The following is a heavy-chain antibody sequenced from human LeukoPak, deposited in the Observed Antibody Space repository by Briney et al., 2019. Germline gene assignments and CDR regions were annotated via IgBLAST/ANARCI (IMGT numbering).Heavy chain of an antibody. J-gene: IGHJ4*02. Sequence: ASVKVSCKASGYTFTGYYMHWVRQAPGQGLEWMGWINPNSGGTNYEKKFQGRVTMTRATSISTAYMELSRLRSDDTAVYYCAREHVDTAMATMYYFDYWGQGTLVTVSS. D-gene: IGHD5-18*01. CDR2: INPNSGGT. CDR3: AREHVDTAMATMYYFDY. CDR1: GYTFTGYY. V-gene: IGHV1-2*02.